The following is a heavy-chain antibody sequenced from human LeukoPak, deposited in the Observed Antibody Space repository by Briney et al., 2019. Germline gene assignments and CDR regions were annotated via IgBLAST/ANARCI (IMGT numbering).Heavy chain of an antibody. V-gene: IGHV4-4*02. Sequence: TSSETLSLTCVVSGDSISSVKLWSWVRQPPGEGLEWIGEIYSRGSINYNPSLKSRVSISTDKSRNQFSLELTSVTAADPAVYFCASRRDFSGISYSFVDVWGRGTLVTVSS. D-gene: IGHD4-23*01. CDR3: ASRRDFSGISYSFVDV. CDR1: GDSISSVKL. J-gene: IGHJ2*01. CDR2: IYSRGSI.